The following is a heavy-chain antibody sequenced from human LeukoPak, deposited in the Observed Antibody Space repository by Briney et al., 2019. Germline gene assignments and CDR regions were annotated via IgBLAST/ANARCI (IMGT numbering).Heavy chain of an antibody. V-gene: IGHV4-59*01. J-gene: IGHJ5*02. Sequence: PSETLSLTCTVSGGSISSYYWSWIRQPPGKGLEWIGYIYYSGSTNYNPSLKSRVTISVDTSKNQFSLKLSSVTAADTAVYYCARVVKDYDFWSGRMNWFDPWGQGTLVTVSS. D-gene: IGHD3-3*01. CDR2: IYYSGST. CDR3: ARVVKDYDFWSGRMNWFDP. CDR1: GGSISSYY.